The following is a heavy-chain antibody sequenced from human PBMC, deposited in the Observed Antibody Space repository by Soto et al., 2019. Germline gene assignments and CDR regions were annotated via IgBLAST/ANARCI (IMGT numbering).Heavy chain of an antibody. V-gene: IGHV3-21*06. CDR3: AREGGYTFGYGSKYYLGMDI. Sequence: PGGSLRLSCSASGFFFSDYTINWVRQSPGKGLEWVSSISSSATYVYYADSMKGRFTISRDNAKNSVFLHIDSLRAEDTAVYFCAREGGYTFGYGSKYYLGMDIWGKGTTVTVSS. J-gene: IGHJ6*04. D-gene: IGHD5-18*01. CDR2: ISSSATYV. CDR1: GFFFSDYT.